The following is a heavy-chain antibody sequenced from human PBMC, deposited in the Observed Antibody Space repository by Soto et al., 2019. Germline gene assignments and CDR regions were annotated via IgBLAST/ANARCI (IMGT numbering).Heavy chain of an antibody. Sequence: ASVKVSCKASGYTFTSYGISWVRQAPGQGLEWMGWISAYNGNTNYAQKLQGRVTMTTDTSTSTAYMELRSLRSDDTAVYYCARDPYDSSGYFGRATTVEDYFDFWGQGPLVTSPQ. CDR2: ISAYNGNT. CDR3: ARDPYDSSGYFGRATTVEDYFDF. J-gene: IGHJ4*02. CDR1: GYTFTSYG. V-gene: IGHV1-18*01. D-gene: IGHD3-22*01.